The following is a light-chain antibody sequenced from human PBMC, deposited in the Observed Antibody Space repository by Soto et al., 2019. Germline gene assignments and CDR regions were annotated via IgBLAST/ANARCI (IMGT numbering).Light chain of an antibody. CDR2: GAS. J-gene: IGKJ1*01. CDR1: QSVSSGY. Sequence: ELVLTQSPGTLSLSPGERATLSCRASQSVSSGYLAWYQQKPGQAPRLLIYGASTRDTGIPNRFSGSGSGTDFTLTISRLEPEDFAVYYCQQYGSSPWTFGQGTKVEIK. CDR3: QQYGSSPWT. V-gene: IGKV3-20*01.